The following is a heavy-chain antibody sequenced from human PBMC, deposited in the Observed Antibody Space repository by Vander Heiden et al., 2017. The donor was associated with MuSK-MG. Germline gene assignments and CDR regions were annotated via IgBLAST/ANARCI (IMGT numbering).Heavy chain of an antibody. Sequence: ELQLVESGGGLLQPGRSLRLACAAAGFTCDDYAMHWVRQAPGKGLEWVSGISWNSGSIGYADSVKGRFTISRDNAKNSLYLQMNSLRAEDTALYYCAKVSKVGATTDAFDIWGQGTMVTVSS. CDR3: AKVSKVGATTDAFDI. D-gene: IGHD1-26*01. CDR1: GFTCDDYA. J-gene: IGHJ3*02. V-gene: IGHV3-9*01. CDR2: ISWNSGSI.